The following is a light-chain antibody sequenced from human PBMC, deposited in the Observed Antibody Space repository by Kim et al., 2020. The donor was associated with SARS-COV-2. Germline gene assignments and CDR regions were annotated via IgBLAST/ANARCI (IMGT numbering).Light chain of an antibody. CDR2: GAS. J-gene: IGKJ4*01. CDR3: QQYSDWPPLT. CDR1: QSVTYN. V-gene: IGKV3-15*01. Sequence: SQGERVPLSCRASQSVTYNLAWYQHKPGQPPRVLIYGASHRDTGVPARFSGSGSGTEFTLTITSLQSEDVGIYYCQQYSDWPPLTFGGGTKVDIK.